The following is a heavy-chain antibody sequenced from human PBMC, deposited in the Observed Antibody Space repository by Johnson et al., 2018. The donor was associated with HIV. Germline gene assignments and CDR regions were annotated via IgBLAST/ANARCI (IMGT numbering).Heavy chain of an antibody. CDR3: VKDLYCTGGICRTDAFDV. Sequence: VQLVESGGGLVQPGGSLRLSCAASGFSLSVYAMTWVRQAPGKGLEWVSTISSGGGTTNYADSVKGRFTISRDTFKNTLYLQMGSLRVEDTAVYYCVKDLYCTGGICRTDAFDVWGQGTTVTASS. CDR1: GFSLSVYA. CDR2: ISSGGGTT. V-gene: IGHV3-23*04. J-gene: IGHJ3*01. D-gene: IGHD2-8*02.